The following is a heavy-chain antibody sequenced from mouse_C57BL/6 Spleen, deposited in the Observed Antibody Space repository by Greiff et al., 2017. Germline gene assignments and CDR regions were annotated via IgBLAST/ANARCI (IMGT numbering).Heavy chain of an antibody. Sequence: DVQLQESGPGLVKPSQSLSLTCSVTGYSITSGYYWNWIRQFPGNKLEWMGYISYDGSNNYNPSLKNRISITRDTSKNQFFLKLNSVTTEDTATXYCARDSSGYPFAYWGKGTLVTVSA. V-gene: IGHV3-6*01. CDR3: ARDSSGYPFAY. J-gene: IGHJ3*01. CDR2: ISYDGSN. CDR1: GYSITSGYY. D-gene: IGHD3-2*02.